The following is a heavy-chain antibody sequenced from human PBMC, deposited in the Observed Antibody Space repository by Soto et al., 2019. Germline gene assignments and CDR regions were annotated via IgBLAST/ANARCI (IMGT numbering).Heavy chain of an antibody. CDR3: AKRGSGTFFDY. V-gene: IGHV3-23*01. CDR2: ISGSGDST. CDR1: GFTFSSYA. J-gene: IGHJ4*02. D-gene: IGHD3-10*01. Sequence: EVQLLESGGGLVQPGGSLRLSCAASGFTFSSYAMSWVRQAPGKGLERVSIISGSGDSTYYADSVKGRFTISRDNSKNTLYLQMNSLRAEVTAVYYCAKRGSGTFFDYWGQGTLVTVSS.